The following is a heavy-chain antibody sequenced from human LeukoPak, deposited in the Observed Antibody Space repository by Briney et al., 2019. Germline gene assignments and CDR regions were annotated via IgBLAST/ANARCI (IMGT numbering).Heavy chain of an antibody. V-gene: IGHV1-18*01. D-gene: IGHD6-13*01. J-gene: IGHJ4*02. CDR1: RYTFTSYG. CDR3: ARDLRTGTYSSSHSPDY. CDR2: ISAYNGNT. Sequence: ASVKVSCKASRYTFTSYGISWVRQAPGQGLEWMGWISAYNGNTNYAQKLQGRVTMTTDTSTSTAYTELSSLRSEDTAVYYCARDLRTGTYSSSHSPDYWGQGTLVTVSS.